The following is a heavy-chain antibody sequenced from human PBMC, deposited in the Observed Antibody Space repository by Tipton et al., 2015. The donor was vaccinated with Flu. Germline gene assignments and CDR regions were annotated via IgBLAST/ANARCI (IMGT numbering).Heavy chain of an antibody. J-gene: IGHJ4*02. CDR2: IYYSGST. D-gene: IGHD2-15*01. Sequence: TLSLTCTVSGGSISSSSYYWVWIRQPPGKGLEWLGSIYYSGSTYYNPSLKSRVTISVDTSKNQFPLKLSSVTAADTAVSYCATKGVSYCSGGGCYSYYFDYWGQGTLVTVSS. V-gene: IGHV4-39*01. CDR3: ATKGVSYCSGGGCYSYYFDY. CDR1: GGSISSSSYY.